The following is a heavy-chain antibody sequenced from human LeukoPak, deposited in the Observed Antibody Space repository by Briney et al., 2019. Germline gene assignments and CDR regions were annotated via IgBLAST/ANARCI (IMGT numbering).Heavy chain of an antibody. CDR1: GFTFSSYG. CDR2: ISYDGSNK. D-gene: IGHD2-15*01. Sequence: PGGPLRLSCAASGFTFSSYGMHWVRQAPGKGLEWVAVISYDGSNKYYADSVKGRFTISRDNSKNTLYLQMNSLRAEDTAVYYCAKQLGPYCSGGSCYLWYYYYGMDVWGQGTTVTVSS. V-gene: IGHV3-30*18. CDR3: AKQLGPYCSGGSCYLWYYYYGMDV. J-gene: IGHJ6*02.